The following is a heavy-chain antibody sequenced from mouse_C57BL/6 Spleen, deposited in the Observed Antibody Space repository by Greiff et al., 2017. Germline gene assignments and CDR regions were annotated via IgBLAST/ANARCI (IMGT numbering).Heavy chain of an antibody. D-gene: IGHD1-1*01. J-gene: IGHJ4*01. CDR1: GFNIKDDY. CDR2: IDPENGDT. CDR3: TTRDPTTVVDGDY. Sequence: EVQLKESGAELVRPGASVKLSCTASGFNIKDDYMHWVKQRPEQGLEWIGWIDPENGDTEYASKFQGKATITADTSSNTAYLQLSSLTSEDTAVYYCTTRDPTTVVDGDYWGQGTSVTVSS. V-gene: IGHV14-4*01.